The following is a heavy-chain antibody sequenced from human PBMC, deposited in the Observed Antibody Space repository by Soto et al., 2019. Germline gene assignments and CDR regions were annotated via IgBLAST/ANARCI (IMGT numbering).Heavy chain of an antibody. Sequence: QVQLQESGPGLVKPSETLSLTCTVSGGSISGYYWSWIRQPAGKRLEWIGRIYASGNTNKNPSLKSRVTMSVDTSKNQFSLRLNSVTAADTAVYYCARVGRTRATVTTDAFDVCGQGTKVTVSS. CDR2: IYASGNT. CDR3: ARVGRTRATVTTDAFDV. J-gene: IGHJ3*01. CDR1: GGSISGYY. V-gene: IGHV4-4*07. D-gene: IGHD4-17*01.